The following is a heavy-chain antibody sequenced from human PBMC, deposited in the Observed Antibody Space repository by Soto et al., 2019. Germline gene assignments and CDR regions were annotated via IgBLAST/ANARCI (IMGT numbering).Heavy chain of an antibody. V-gene: IGHV1-69*13. CDR2: IIPIFGTA. CDR3: ARDPEANRSSWSFDN. Sequence: ASVKVSCKASGGTFSSYAISWVRQAPGQGVEWMGGIIPIFGTANYAQKFQGRVTITADESTSTAYMELSSLRSEDTAVHYCARDPEANRSSWSFDNWGQGTMVTVSS. J-gene: IGHJ4*01. CDR1: GGTFSSYA. D-gene: IGHD6-13*01.